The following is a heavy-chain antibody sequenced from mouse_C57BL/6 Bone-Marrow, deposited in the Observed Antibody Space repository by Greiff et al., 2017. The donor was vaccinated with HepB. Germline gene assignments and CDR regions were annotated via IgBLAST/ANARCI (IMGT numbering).Heavy chain of an antibody. CDR1: GFTFSSYA. CDR3: TREGQDYDGTNDV. CDR2: ISSGGDYI. V-gene: IGHV5-9-1*02. Sequence: EVHLVESGEGLVKPGGSLKLSCAASGFTFSSYAMSWVRQTPEKRLEWVAYISSGGDYIYYADTVKGRFTISRDNARNTLYLQMSSLKSEDTAMYYCTREGQDYDGTNDVWGTGTTVTVSS. J-gene: IGHJ1*03. D-gene: IGHD2-4*01.